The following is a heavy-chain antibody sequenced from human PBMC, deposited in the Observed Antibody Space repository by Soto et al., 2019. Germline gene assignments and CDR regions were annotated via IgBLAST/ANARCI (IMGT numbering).Heavy chain of an antibody. Sequence: PSETLSLTCTVSGGSISSGGYYWSWIRQHPGKGLEWIGYIYYSGSTYYNPSLKSRVTISVDTSKNQFSLKLSSVTAADTAVYYCASSIVRDTWIQLWPTFDYWGQGTLVTVSS. D-gene: IGHD5-18*01. J-gene: IGHJ4*02. CDR1: GGSISSGGYY. CDR2: IYYSGST. CDR3: ASSIVRDTWIQLWPTFDY. V-gene: IGHV4-31*03.